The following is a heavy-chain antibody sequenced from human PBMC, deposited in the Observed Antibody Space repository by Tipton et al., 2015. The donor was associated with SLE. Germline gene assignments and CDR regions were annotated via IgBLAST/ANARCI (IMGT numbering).Heavy chain of an antibody. V-gene: IGHV3-30*04. CDR3: ARVLGSYYAMVA. Sequence: SLRLSCAASGFTFSTYAMLWVRQAPGKGLEWVAVISYDGSNKYFADSVKGRFTISRDNSKNTLYLQMNSLRAEDTAVYYCARVLGSYYAMVAWGQGTSVTVSS. J-gene: IGHJ6*02. CDR1: GFTFSTYA. CDR2: ISYDGSNK.